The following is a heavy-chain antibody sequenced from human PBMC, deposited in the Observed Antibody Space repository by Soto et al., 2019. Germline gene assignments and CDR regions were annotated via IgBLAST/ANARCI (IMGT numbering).Heavy chain of an antibody. CDR3: ARIHWAQSSLDY. CDR1: GGSIDSCAFS. J-gene: IGHJ4*02. Sequence: SETLSLTCAVSGGSIDSCAFSLSWIRQPPGKGLEWIGYVTHSGTAYSIPSLNGRLTLSVDSSQTQFSLKLTSVTAADSAFYYCARIHWAQSSLDYWGRGILVTVSS. D-gene: IGHD6-19*01. V-gene: IGHV4-30-2*01. CDR2: VTHSGTA.